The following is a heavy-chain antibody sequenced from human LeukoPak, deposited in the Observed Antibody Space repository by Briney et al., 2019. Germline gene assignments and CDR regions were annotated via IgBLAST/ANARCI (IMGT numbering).Heavy chain of an antibody. Sequence: GGSLRLSCAASGFTFSSYGMHWVRQAPGKGLEWVAFIRYDGSNKYYADSVKGRFTISRNNSKNTLYLQMNSLRAEDTAVYYCAKDISGYGDYFDYWGQGTLVTVSS. D-gene: IGHD5-12*01. V-gene: IGHV3-30*02. CDR3: AKDISGYGDYFDY. J-gene: IGHJ4*02. CDR1: GFTFSSYG. CDR2: IRYDGSNK.